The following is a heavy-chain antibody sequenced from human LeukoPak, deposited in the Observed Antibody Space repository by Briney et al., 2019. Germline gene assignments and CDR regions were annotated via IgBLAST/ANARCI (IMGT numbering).Heavy chain of an antibody. CDR1: GGSISTYY. CDR2: IYYSGST. Sequence: SETLSLTCTVSGGSISTYYWCWIRQPPGKGLEWIGYIYYSGSTNYNPSLKSRVTISVDTSKNQFSLKLSSVTAADTAVYYCERGRSAYSGSYSYYYYGMDVWGQGTTVTVSS. D-gene: IGHD1-26*01. CDR3: ERGRSAYSGSYSYYYYGMDV. V-gene: IGHV4-59*01. J-gene: IGHJ6*02.